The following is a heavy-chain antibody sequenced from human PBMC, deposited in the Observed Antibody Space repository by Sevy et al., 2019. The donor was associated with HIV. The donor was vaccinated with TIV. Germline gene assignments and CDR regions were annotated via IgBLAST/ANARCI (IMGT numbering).Heavy chain of an antibody. V-gene: IGHV3-11*01. CDR1: GFTFSDYY. D-gene: IGHD5-12*01. Sequence: GGSLRLSCAASGFTFSDYYMSWIRQAPGKGLEWVSYISSSGSTIYYTDSVKGRFTIARDNAKNSLYLQMNSLRAEDTAVYYCARCRSRMATISFGDGSGTMDYWGQGTLVTVSS. CDR3: ARCRSRMATISFGDGSGTMDY. CDR2: ISSSGSTI. J-gene: IGHJ4*02.